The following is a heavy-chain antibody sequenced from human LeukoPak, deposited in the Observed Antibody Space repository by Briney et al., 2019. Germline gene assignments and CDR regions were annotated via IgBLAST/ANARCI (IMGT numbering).Heavy chain of an antibody. CDR3: ARVGATTYPYYFDY. CDR2: INHSGST. J-gene: IGHJ4*02. CDR1: GGSFSGYY. D-gene: IGHD5-24*01. V-gene: IGHV4-34*01. Sequence: SETLSLTCAVYGGSFSGYYWSWIRQPPGKGLEWIGEINHSGSTNYNPSLKSRVTISVDTSKNQFSLKLSSVTAADTAVYYCARVGATTYPYYFDYWGQGTLVTVSS.